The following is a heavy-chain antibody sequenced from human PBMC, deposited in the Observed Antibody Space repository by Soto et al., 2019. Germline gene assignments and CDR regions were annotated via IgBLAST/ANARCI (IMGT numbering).Heavy chain of an antibody. J-gene: IGHJ3*01. CDR3: AREGILGLFDAYDL. CDR2: ISTHNGNT. V-gene: IGHV1-18*04. D-gene: IGHD3-3*01. Sequence: ASVKVSCKASVFTSSGISWVRQAPGQRLEWMGWISTHNGNTISAQRFQGRVIMTMDTSTTTVYMELRSLRPDDTAVYLCAREGILGLFDAYDLWGQGTMVTVS. CDR1: VFTSSG.